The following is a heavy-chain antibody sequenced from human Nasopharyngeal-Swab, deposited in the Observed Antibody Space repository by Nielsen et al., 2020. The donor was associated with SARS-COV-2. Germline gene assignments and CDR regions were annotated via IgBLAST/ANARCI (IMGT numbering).Heavy chain of an antibody. CDR1: GFTFSDYY. CDR3: GRDLGGYGGS. V-gene: IGHV3-11*01. CDR2: ISSSGGNI. J-gene: IGHJ5*02. D-gene: IGHD5-12*01. Sequence: GESLKISCAASGFTFSDYYMSWIRQAPGKGLEWVSYISSSGGNIYYADSVKGRFTISRDNAKNSLYLQMTSLRAEDTAIYYCGRDLGGYGGSWGQGALVIVSS.